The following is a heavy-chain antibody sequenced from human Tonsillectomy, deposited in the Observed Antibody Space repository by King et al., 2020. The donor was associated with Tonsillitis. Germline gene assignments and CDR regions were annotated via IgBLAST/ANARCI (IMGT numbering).Heavy chain of an antibody. D-gene: IGHD3-10*01. J-gene: IGHJ3*02. CDR3: ARGYYGNSGDAFDI. CDR1: GFTFSSYS. CDR2: IRSSGSTI. Sequence: VQLVESGGGLVQPGGSLRLSCAASGFTFSSYSMNWVRQAPGKGLEWVSYIRSSGSTIYYVDSMKGRFTLSRANAKNSLSLQMNSLRAEDTVVYYCARGYYGNSGDAFDIWGQGTMVTVSS. V-gene: IGHV3-48*01.